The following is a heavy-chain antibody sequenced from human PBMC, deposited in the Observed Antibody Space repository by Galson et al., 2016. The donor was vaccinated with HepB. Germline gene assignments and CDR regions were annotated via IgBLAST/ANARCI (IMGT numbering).Heavy chain of an antibody. CDR2: IYSGGNT. J-gene: IGHJ4*02. CDR1: EFTVSNNY. Sequence: SLRLSCAASEFTVSNNYMSWVRQAPGKGLEWVSLIYSGGNTRYADSVKGRFTIPRDNSKNTVYLQMNSLSAEDPAVYYCSTLNPASPYFDYWGQGTLVTVSS. CDR3: STLNPASPYFDY. V-gene: IGHV3-53*01.